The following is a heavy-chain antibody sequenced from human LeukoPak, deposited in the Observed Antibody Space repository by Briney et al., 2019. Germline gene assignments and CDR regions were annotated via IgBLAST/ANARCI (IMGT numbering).Heavy chain of an antibody. V-gene: IGHV1-2*02. CDR2: INPNSGGT. CDR1: GYTFTGYY. J-gene: IGHJ4*02. D-gene: IGHD3-3*01. Sequence: GASVKVSCKASGYTFTGYYVHWVRQAPGQGLEWMGWINPNSGGTNYAQKFQGRVTMTRDTSISTAYMELSRLRSDDTAVYYCARAPWRYDFWSGATFRPFFDHWGQGTLVTVSS. CDR3: ARAPWRYDFWSGATFRPFFDH.